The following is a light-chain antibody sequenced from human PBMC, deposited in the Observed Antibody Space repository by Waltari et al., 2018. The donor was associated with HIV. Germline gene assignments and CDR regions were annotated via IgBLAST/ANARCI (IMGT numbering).Light chain of an antibody. CDR3: AAWEDSLNGPIWV. CDR1: SANIGSYT. Sequence: QSVLTQPPSASGTPGQRVTISCSGISANIGSYTVIWYKQIPGTATNLLIFSNNYLPSGVPDRCSGSKSGTSASLAISGLHSDDEADYYCAAWEDSLNGPIWVFGGGTKLTVL. V-gene: IGLV1-44*01. J-gene: IGLJ3*02. CDR2: SNN.